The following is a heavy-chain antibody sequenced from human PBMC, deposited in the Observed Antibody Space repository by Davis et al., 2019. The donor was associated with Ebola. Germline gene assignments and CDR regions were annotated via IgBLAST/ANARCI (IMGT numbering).Heavy chain of an antibody. CDR2: ISWNSGSI. CDR1: GFTFSSYA. J-gene: IGHJ3*02. Sequence: SLKISCAASGFTFSSYAMHWVRQAPGKGLEWVSGISWNSGSIGYADSVKGRFTISRDNSKNTLYLQMNSLRAEDTAVYYYAKDMDYGGKSDDAFDIWGQGTMVTVSS. D-gene: IGHD4-23*01. CDR3: AKDMDYGGKSDDAFDI. V-gene: IGHV3-9*01.